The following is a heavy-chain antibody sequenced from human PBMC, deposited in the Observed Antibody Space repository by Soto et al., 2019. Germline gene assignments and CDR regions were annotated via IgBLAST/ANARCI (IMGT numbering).Heavy chain of an antibody. V-gene: IGHV3-23*01. CDR1: GFTFSSYS. Sequence: EVQMLESGGGLVQPGGSLRLSCAGSGFTFSSYSMNWVRQAPGKGLEWVSGISASGGSTYYADSVKGRFTISRDNSKNTLYWQRHSLRAKDPALYYCAKDQRFSAYDASYFASWGQGTLVIFSS. J-gene: IGHJ4*02. CDR3: AKDQRFSAYDASYFAS. D-gene: IGHD5-12*01. CDR2: ISASGGST.